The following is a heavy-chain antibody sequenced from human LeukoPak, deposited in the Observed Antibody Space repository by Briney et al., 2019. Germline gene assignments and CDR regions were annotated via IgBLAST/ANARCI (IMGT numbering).Heavy chain of an antibody. CDR1: GFTFSEFD. CDR3: ARARLGTTTSFYFDH. Sequence: PGGSLRLSCSASGFTFSEFDMHWVRQAPGKGLEWLTFIRYDGNSKYYAGCLQGRFTVSRDNSKNTLYLHMNSLTHEDTAVYYCARARLGTTTSFYFDHWGQGTLVTVSS. CDR2: IRYDGNSK. D-gene: IGHD7-27*01. J-gene: IGHJ4*02. V-gene: IGHV3-30*02.